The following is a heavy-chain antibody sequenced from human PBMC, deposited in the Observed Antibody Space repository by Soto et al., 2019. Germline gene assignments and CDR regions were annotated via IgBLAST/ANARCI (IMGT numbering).Heavy chain of an antibody. CDR3: AAGEASSRNLAQYYLDF. CDR2: IHYSGTT. D-gene: IGHD6-13*01. V-gene: IGHV4-59*01. CDR1: GGSMRNYF. Sequence: SETLSLTCTVSGGSMRNYFLTWIRQPPGKGLEWIGYIHYSGTTSFFPSYNPSLRSRVTISEDTSKNQFSLKLLSVTTADTAVDFCAAGEASSRNLAQYYLDFWGQGTLVTVSS. J-gene: IGHJ4*02.